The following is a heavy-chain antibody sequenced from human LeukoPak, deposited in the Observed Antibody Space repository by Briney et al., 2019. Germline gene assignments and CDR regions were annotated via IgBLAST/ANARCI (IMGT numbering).Heavy chain of an antibody. D-gene: IGHD6-19*01. Sequence: GGSLRLSCAASGFTFSTYALSWVRQAPGKGLEWVSAINGGGGYTYYADSVKGRFTISRDNSKNTLYLQMHSLRADDTALYYCAKAVAGRFDYWGQGALVTVSS. V-gene: IGHV3-23*01. J-gene: IGHJ4*02. CDR2: INGGGGYT. CDR3: AKAVAGRFDY. CDR1: GFTFSTYA.